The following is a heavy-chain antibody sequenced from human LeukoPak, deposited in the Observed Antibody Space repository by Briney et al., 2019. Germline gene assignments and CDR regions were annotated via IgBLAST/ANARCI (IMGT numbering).Heavy chain of an antibody. J-gene: IGHJ4*02. CDR3: ARDPSDHYYDSSGSLGSFDY. D-gene: IGHD3-22*01. CDR2: TA. V-gene: IGHV1-69*01. Sequence: TANYAQKFQGRVTITADESTSTAYMELSSLRSEDTAVYYCARDPSDHYYDSSGSLGSFDYWGQGTLVTVSS.